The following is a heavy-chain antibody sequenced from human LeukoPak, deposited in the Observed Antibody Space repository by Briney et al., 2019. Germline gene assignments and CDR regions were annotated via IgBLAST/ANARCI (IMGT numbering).Heavy chain of an antibody. Sequence: PGGSLRLSCAASGFTFSNAWMSRIRQPPGKGLEWIGEINHSGSTNYNPSLKSRVTISVDTSKNQFSLKLSSVTAADTAVYYCASAAIMGPQTTVVTLGAFDIWGQGTMVTVSS. CDR1: GFTFSNAW. J-gene: IGHJ3*02. CDR3: ASAAIMGPQTTVVTLGAFDI. CDR2: INHSGST. D-gene: IGHD4-23*01. V-gene: IGHV4-34*01.